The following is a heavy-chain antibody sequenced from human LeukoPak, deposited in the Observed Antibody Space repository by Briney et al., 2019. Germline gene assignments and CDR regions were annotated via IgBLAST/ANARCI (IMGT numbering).Heavy chain of an antibody. CDR1: GYTFTSYD. J-gene: IGHJ1*01. Sequence: ASEKVPCKASGYTFTSYDINWVRQATGQGLEWMGWINPNSGGTNYAQKFQGRVTMTRDTSISTAYMELSRLRSDDTAVHYCARYCSSTSCYTRRYFQHWGQGTLVTVSS. D-gene: IGHD2-2*02. CDR3: ARYCSSTSCYTRRYFQH. V-gene: IGHV1-2*02. CDR2: INPNSGGT.